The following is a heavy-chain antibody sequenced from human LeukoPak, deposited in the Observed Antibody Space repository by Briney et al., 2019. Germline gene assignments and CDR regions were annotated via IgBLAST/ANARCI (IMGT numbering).Heavy chain of an antibody. CDR1: GYTFTGYY. CDR3: ATQRGSYLWGTDFDY. Sequence: ASVKVSCKASGYTFTGYYMHWVRQAPGQGLEWMGWINPNSGDTKYSQKFQGRVTMTRDTSIRTAYMELTRLRSDDTAVHYCATQRGSYLWGTDFDYWGQGTLVTVSS. D-gene: IGHD3-16*01. V-gene: IGHV1-2*02. CDR2: INPNSGDT. J-gene: IGHJ4*02.